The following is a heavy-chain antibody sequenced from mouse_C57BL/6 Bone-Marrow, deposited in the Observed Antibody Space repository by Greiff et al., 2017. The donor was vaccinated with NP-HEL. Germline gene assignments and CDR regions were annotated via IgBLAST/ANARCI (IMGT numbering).Heavy chain of an antibody. CDR2: IDPETGGT. D-gene: IGHD1-1*01. Sequence: QVQLQQSGAELVRPGASVTLSCKASGYTFTDYEMHWVKQTPVHGLEWIGAIDPETGGTAYNQKFKGKAILTADKSSSTAYMELRSLTSEDSAVYYCTSLRTTVVAMEDYWGQGTTLTVSS. CDR1: GYTFTDYE. J-gene: IGHJ2*01. V-gene: IGHV1-15*01. CDR3: TSLRTTVVAMEDY.